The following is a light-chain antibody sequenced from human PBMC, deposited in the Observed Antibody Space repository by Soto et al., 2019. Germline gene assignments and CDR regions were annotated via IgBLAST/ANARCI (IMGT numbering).Light chain of an antibody. V-gene: IGLV2-14*01. Sequence: QSALTQPASVSGSPGQSITVSCTGTTSDVGGYDYVAWYQQHPGKAPKLMIYDVSRRPSGVSNRFSGSKSGNTASLTISGLQAEDEADYYCSSYLGSSTLSGVFGTGTKLTVL. J-gene: IGLJ1*01. CDR3: SSYLGSSTLSGV. CDR1: TSDVGGYDY. CDR2: DVS.